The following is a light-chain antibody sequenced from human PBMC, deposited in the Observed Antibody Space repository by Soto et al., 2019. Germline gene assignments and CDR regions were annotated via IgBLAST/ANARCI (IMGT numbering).Light chain of an antibody. CDR2: DAS. CDR3: QQLNSFPFT. V-gene: IGKV1-9*01. J-gene: IGKJ5*01. CDR1: QDISNY. Sequence: QMTQSPSSLSASVGDRVTITCRASQDISNYLAWYQQKPGKAPKLLIYDASTLQSGVSSRFSGSGSGTEFTLTISSLLPEDFATYHCQQLNSFPFTFGQGTRLEIK.